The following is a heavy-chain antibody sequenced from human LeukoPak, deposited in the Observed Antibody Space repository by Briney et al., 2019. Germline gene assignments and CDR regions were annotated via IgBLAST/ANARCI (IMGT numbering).Heavy chain of an antibody. CDR2: IHYSGNT. CDR1: GDSISTSPYY. CDR3: ARQWDY. V-gene: IGHV4-39*01. Sequence: PSETLSLTCTVSGDSISTSPYYWGWIRQSPGKGLEWIGSIHYSGNTYSNPSLKSRVTISVDTSKNQFSLKVRSVTAADTAVYYCARQWDYWGQGTLVTVSS. J-gene: IGHJ4*02.